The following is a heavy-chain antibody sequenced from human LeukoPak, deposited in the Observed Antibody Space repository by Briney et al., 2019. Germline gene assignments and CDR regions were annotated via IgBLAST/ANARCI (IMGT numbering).Heavy chain of an antibody. J-gene: IGHJ6*03. CDR2: IYYSGST. V-gene: IGHV4-30-4*07. CDR1: GGSISSGGYS. Sequence: SETLSLTCAVSGGSISSGGYSWSWIRQPPGKGLEWIGYIYYSGSTYYNPSLKSRVTISLDTSNDQFSLKLSSVIAADTAVYYCARGSYSSSWANYYYYMDVWGKGTTVTVSS. D-gene: IGHD6-13*01. CDR3: ARGSYSSSWANYYYYMDV.